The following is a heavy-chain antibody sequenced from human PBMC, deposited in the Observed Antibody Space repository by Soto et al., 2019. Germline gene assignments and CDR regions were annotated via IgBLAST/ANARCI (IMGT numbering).Heavy chain of an antibody. CDR2: ISYDGSNK. CDR1: VFTFSSYG. J-gene: IGHJ6*02. CDR3: AKENGIEYSSSSYYYYGMDV. Sequence: PRWSLRLSCSASVFTFSSYGMHWLRQAPGKGLEWVAVISYDGSNKYYADSVKGRFTISRDNSKNTLYLQMNSLRAEDTAVYYCAKENGIEYSSSSYYYYGMDVWGQGTTVTVSS. D-gene: IGHD6-13*01. V-gene: IGHV3-30*18.